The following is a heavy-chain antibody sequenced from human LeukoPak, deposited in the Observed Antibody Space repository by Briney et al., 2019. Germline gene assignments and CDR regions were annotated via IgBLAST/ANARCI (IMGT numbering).Heavy chain of an antibody. D-gene: IGHD3-10*01. V-gene: IGHV4-34*01. CDR3: ARVSYHHASGRASDY. J-gene: IGHJ4*02. CDR1: GGSLSGYF. CDR2: TDHNGRA. Sequence: SETLSLTCAVYGGSLSGYFWTWIRQPPGKGLEWLGETDHNGRADYKSSLKSRLIISADMSKNQFSLRLRSVTAADTAVYYCARVSYHHASGRASDYWGQGTLITVSS.